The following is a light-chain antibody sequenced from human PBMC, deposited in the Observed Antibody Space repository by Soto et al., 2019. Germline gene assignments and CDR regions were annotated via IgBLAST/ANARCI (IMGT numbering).Light chain of an antibody. V-gene: IGKV3-15*01. CDR3: QQYNNWPPVT. CDR1: QSVSSN. J-gene: IGKJ3*01. Sequence: EIVMTQSPATLSVSPGERATLSCRASQSVSSNLVWYQQKPGQAPRLLIYGASTRATGIPARFSGRGSGTEFTLTISSLQSEDFAVYYCQQYNNWPPVTFGPGTKVDIK. CDR2: GAS.